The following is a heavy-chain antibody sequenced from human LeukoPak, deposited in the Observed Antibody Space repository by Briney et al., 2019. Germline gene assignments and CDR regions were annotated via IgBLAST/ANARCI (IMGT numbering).Heavy chain of an antibody. V-gene: IGHV1-46*01. CDR1: GYTFTSYY. CDR2: INPSGGST. Sequence: ASVKVSCKASGYTFTSYYMHWVRQAPGQGLEWMGIINPSGGSTSYAQKFQGRVTMTRDMSTSTVYIELSGLRSEDTAVYYCARDREQPRHYYYYYYMDVWGKGTTVTVSS. J-gene: IGHJ6*03. D-gene: IGHD6-13*01. CDR3: ARDREQPRHYYYYYYMDV.